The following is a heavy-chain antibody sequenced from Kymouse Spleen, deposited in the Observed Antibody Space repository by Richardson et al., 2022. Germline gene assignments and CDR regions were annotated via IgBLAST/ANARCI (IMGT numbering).Heavy chain of an antibody. V-gene: IGHV3-30*18. CDR2: ISYDGSNK. D-gene: IGHD1-1*01,IGHD1-20*01,IGHD1-7*01. J-gene: IGHJ4*02. CDR3: AVRPGTFDY. CDR1: GFTFSSYG. Sequence: QVQLVESGGGVVQPGRSLRLSCAASGFTFSSYGMHWVRQAPGKGLEWVAVISYDGSNKYYADSVKGRFTISRDNSKNTLYLQMNSLRAEDTAVYYCAVRPGTFDYWGQGTLVTVSS.